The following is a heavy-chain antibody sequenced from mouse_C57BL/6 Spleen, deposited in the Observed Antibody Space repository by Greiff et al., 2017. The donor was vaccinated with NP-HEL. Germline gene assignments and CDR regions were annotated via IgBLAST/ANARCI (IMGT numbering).Heavy chain of an antibody. J-gene: IGHJ1*03. V-gene: IGHV14-4*01. CDR2: IDPENGDT. CDR3: TTWGYDPSRYFDV. D-gene: IGHD2-10*02. CDR1: GFNIKDDY. Sequence: EVQLQQSGAELVRPGASVKLSCTASGFNIKDDYMHWVKQRPEQGLEWIGWIDPENGDTEYASKFQGKATITADTSSNTAYLQLSSLTSEDTAVYYCTTWGYDPSRYFDVWGTGTTVTVSS.